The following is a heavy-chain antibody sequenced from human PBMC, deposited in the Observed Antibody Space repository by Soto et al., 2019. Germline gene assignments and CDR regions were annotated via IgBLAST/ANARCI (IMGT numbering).Heavy chain of an antibody. V-gene: IGHV4-39*01. CDR2: IYYSGST. CDR1: GGSFSSSSYY. CDR3: ARHWITMVRGVCHFDP. J-gene: IGHJ5*02. Sequence: PSETLSLTCTVSGGSFSSSSYYWGWIRQPPGKGLEWIGSIYYSGSTYYNPSLKSRVTMSVDPSKNQFSLKLISVTAADTAVYYCARHWITMVRGVCHFDPWGQGTLVTVSS. D-gene: IGHD3-10*01.